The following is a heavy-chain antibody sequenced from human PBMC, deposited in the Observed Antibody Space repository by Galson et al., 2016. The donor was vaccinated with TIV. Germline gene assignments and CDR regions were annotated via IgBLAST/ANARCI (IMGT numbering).Heavy chain of an antibody. Sequence: SLRLSCAASGFTFSVSYMSWIRQSPGKGLEWVSYVNGDGTITYYTDSVKGRFTVSRDNTKNLLFLQMNSLGAEDTAIYYCAREMYRAYGPTDFWGQGTLVTVSS. J-gene: IGHJ4*02. CDR2: VNGDGTIT. CDR1: GFTFSVSY. D-gene: IGHD1-14*01. CDR3: AREMYRAYGPTDF. V-gene: IGHV3-11*01.